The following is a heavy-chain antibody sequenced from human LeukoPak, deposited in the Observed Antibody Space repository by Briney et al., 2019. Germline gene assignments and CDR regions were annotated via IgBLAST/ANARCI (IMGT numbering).Heavy chain of an antibody. CDR1: GFTFTSYA. Sequence: PGGSLRLSCVASGFTFTSYAMSWVRQAPGKGLEWVSTISGSGGGTYYADSVKGRFSISRDNSENTLYLQMNSLRAEDTAVYYCAKDPDGGKAIWGQGTMVIVSS. CDR2: ISGSGGGT. D-gene: IGHD4-23*01. J-gene: IGHJ3*02. V-gene: IGHV3-23*01. CDR3: AKDPDGGKAI.